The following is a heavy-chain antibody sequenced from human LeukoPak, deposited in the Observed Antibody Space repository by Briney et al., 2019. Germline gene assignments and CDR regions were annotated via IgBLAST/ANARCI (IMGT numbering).Heavy chain of an antibody. CDR2: ISYDGSNK. Sequence: GRSLRLSCAASGFTFSSYAMHWVRQAPGKGLEWVAVISYDGSNKYYADSVKGRFTISRDNSKNTLYLQMNSLRAEDTAVYYCAKSIAAARAVDYWGQGTLVTVSS. D-gene: IGHD6-13*01. CDR3: AKSIAAARAVDY. V-gene: IGHV3-30*04. J-gene: IGHJ4*02. CDR1: GFTFSSYA.